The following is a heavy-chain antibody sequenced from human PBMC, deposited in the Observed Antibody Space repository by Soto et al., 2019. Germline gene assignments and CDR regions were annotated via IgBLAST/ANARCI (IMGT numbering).Heavy chain of an antibody. V-gene: IGHV3-23*04. D-gene: IGHD5-12*01. J-gene: IGHJ3*01. CDR3: AMSAGYGGAFDV. CDR2: ITNNGDTT. CDR1: GFTFSIYA. Sequence: EKQLVESGGALAQPGGSLRLSCVGSGFTFSIYALTWVRQAPGKGLEWVSLITNNGDTTFFGDSVKGRFSISRDNSKNTLYLQLENLRAEDTAVYYCAMSAGYGGAFDVWGQGTTVAVSS.